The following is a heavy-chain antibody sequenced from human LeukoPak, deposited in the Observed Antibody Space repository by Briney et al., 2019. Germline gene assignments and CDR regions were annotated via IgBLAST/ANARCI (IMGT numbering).Heavy chain of an antibody. Sequence: SQTLSLTCDISGDSVSGNSAAWNWIRQSPSRGLEWLGRTYYRSKWCNDYVVAVKSRITINPDTSKNQFSLQLNSVTPEDTAVNYCARGGGAIDYWGQGTLVTVSS. V-gene: IGHV6-1*01. CDR1: GDSVSGNSAA. CDR3: ARGGGAIDY. CDR2: TYYRSKWCN. D-gene: IGHD3-16*01. J-gene: IGHJ4*02.